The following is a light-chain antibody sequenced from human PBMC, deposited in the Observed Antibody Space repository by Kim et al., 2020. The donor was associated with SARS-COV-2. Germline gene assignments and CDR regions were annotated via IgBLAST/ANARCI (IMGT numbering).Light chain of an antibody. CDR2: YDD. CDR3: AAWDDSLNGRV. CDR1: SSNIGNNA. Sequence: QRVTISGSGSSSNIGNNAVNWYQQLPGKAPKLLIYYDDLLPSGVSDRFSGSKSGTSASLAISGLQSEDEADYYCAAWDDSLNGRVFGGGTKLTVL. J-gene: IGLJ2*01. V-gene: IGLV1-36*01.